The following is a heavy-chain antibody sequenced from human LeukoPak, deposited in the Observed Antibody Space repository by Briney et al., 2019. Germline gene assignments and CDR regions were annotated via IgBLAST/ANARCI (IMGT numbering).Heavy chain of an antibody. CDR3: ATVSLLEWLPTLDY. V-gene: IGHV1-24*01. CDR1: GYTLTELS. CDR2: FDPEDGET. D-gene: IGHD3-3*01. Sequence: ASVKASCKVSGYTLTELSMRWVRQAPGKGLEWMGGFDPEDGETIYAQKFQGRVTMTEDTSTDTAYMELSSLRSEDTAVYYCATVSLLEWLPTLDYWGQGTLVTVSS. J-gene: IGHJ4*02.